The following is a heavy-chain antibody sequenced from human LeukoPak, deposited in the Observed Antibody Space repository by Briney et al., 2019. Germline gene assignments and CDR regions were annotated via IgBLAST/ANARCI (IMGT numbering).Heavy chain of an antibody. CDR2: ISSSGSTI. D-gene: IGHD3-10*01. V-gene: IGHV3-48*03. J-gene: IGHJ6*03. CDR1: GFTFSSYE. Sequence: GGSLRLSCAASGFTFSSYEMNWVREARGKGVEGVSYISSSGSTIYYADSVKGRLTISRDNAKNSLYMEMNSLRADDTAVYYCATRFGLDYYYYYMDVWGKGTPVTVSS. CDR3: ATRFGLDYYYYYMDV.